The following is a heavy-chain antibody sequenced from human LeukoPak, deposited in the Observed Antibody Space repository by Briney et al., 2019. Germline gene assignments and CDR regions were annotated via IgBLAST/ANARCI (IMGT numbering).Heavy chain of an antibody. CDR1: GGSFSGYY. CDR3: ASLLVDSSGWEDY. Sequence: SETLSLTCAVYGGSFSGYYWSWIRQPPGKGLEWIGEINHSGSTNYNPSLKSRVTISVDTSKNQFSLKLSSVTAADTAAYYCASLLVDSSGWEDYWGQGTLVTVSS. D-gene: IGHD6-19*01. CDR2: INHSGST. J-gene: IGHJ4*02. V-gene: IGHV4-34*01.